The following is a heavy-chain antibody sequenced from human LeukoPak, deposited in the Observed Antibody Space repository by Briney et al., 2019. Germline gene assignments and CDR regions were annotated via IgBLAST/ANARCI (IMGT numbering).Heavy chain of an antibody. CDR3: ARRNDYGDYDY. V-gene: IGHV1-8*01. J-gene: IGHJ4*02. D-gene: IGHD4-17*01. CDR2: MNPNSGNT. Sequence: ASVKVSCKASGYTFTSYDINWVRQATGQGLEWMGWMNPNSGNTGYAQKFQGRVTMTRDTSTSTVYMELSSLRSEDTAVYYCARRNDYGDYDYWGQGTLVTVSS. CDR1: GYTFTSYD.